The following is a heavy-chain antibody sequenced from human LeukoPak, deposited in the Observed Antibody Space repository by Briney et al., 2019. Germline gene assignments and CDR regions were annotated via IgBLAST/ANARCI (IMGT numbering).Heavy chain of an antibody. CDR2: ISGSGAAI. CDR1: GFTFSDFY. V-gene: IGHV3-11*01. J-gene: IGHJ4*02. Sequence: GGSLRLSCAASGFTFSDFYMTWVRQAPGKGLEFISCISGSGAAIYYADSVKGRLTISRDNAKKSVYLQMKGLRADDTAVYYCAKNRRLLGDWGQGTLVTVSS. CDR3: AKNRRLLGD. D-gene: IGHD1-14*01.